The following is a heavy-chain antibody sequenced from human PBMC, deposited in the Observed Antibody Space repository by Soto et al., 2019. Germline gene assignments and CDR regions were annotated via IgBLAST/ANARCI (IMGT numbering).Heavy chain of an antibody. D-gene: IGHD3-16*01. CDR1: GGTFTTST. V-gene: IGHV1-69*06. J-gene: IGHJ4*02. CDR3: ARPADYVSGFSQ. Sequence: QVQVVKSGAEVKKPGSSVKVSCQTSGGTFTTSTISWVRQAPGQGLEWMGGIIPVFGTPSYAQKFQGRVTMIADKSSSTAYMELRNLRSEDTAMYYCARPADYVSGFSQWGQGTLVTVSS. CDR2: IIPVFGTP.